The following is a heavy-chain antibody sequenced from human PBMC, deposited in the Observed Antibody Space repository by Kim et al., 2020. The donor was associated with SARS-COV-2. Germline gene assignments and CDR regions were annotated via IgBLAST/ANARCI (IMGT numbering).Heavy chain of an antibody. V-gene: IGHV1-69*06. CDR2: IVPLFGKP. D-gene: IGHD3-10*01. Sequence: SVKVSCKASGGAFISYAISWVRQAPGQGLEWLGGIVPLFGKPNYAQKFQGRVTISADKSTSTGYIELSGLRSDDTAVYYCLRGTARRLNWFDLWGQGTLVTVS. CDR1: GGAFISYA. CDR3: LRGTARRLNWFDL. J-gene: IGHJ5*02.